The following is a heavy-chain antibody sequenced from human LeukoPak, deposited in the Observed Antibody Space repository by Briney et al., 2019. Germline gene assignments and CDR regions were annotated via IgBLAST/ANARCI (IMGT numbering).Heavy chain of an antibody. V-gene: IGHV4-59*12. D-gene: IGHD6-13*01. CDR2: IYYSGST. J-gene: IGHJ4*02. CDR1: GVSISSYY. CDR3: ARTGYSSSWYPY. Sequence: SETLSLTCTVSGVSISSYYWSWIRQPPGKGLEWIGYIYYSGSTNYNPSLKSRVTISVDTSKNQFSLKLSSVTAADTAFYYCARTGYSSSWYPYWGQGTLVTVSS.